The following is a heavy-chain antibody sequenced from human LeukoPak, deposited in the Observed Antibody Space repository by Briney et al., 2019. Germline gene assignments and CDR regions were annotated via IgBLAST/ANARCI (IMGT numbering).Heavy chain of an antibody. J-gene: IGHJ4*02. CDR3: AKEPIVVVPAAIFAASTV. V-gene: IGHV3-30*02. CDR1: GYTFTGYY. CDR2: IRYDGSNK. Sequence: SCKASGYTFTGYYMHWVRQAPGKGLEWVAFIRYDGSNKYYADSVKGRFTISRDNSKNTLYLQMNSLRAEDTAVYYCAKEPIVVVPAAIFAASTVWGQGTLVTVSS. D-gene: IGHD2-2*01.